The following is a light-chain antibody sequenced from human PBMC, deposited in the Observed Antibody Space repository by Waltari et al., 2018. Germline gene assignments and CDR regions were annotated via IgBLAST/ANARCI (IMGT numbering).Light chain of an antibody. CDR1: QSVGRT. Sequence: EIVLTQSPASLSLSPGARATLSRRASQSVGRTLACYQQRPGQAPRILISDASSRATGIPDRFSGSGYGKDFNLTIRSMEPEDSAVYYCKKYGTGPAKFGKGTKVEVK. CDR3: KKYGTGPAK. V-gene: IGKV3-20*01. CDR2: DAS. J-gene: IGKJ1*01.